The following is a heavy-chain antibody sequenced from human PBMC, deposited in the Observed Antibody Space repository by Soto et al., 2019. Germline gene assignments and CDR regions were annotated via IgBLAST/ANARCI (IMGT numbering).Heavy chain of an antibody. D-gene: IGHD4-4*01. CDR2: IYYSGST. J-gene: IGHJ5*02. V-gene: IGHV4-39*01. CDR1: GGSISSSSYY. CDR3: ARRRTTVTTRSLFDP. Sequence: PSETLSLTCTVSGGSISSSSYYWGWIRQPPGKGLEWIGSIYYSGSTYYNPSLKSRVTISVDTSKNQFSLKLSSVTAADTAVYYCARRRTTVTTRSLFDPWGQGTLVTVSS.